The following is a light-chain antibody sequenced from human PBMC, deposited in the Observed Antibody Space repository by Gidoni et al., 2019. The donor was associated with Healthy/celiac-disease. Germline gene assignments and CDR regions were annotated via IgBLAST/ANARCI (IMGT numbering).Light chain of an antibody. CDR1: QDISNY. CDR2: DAS. V-gene: IGKV1-33*01. J-gene: IGKJ1*01. CDR3: QQYDNPPPWT. Sequence: DIQMTQSPSSLSASVGDRVTITCQASQDISNYLNLYQQKPGKAPKLLIYDASNLETGVPSRFSGSGAGTDFTFTISSLQPEDIATYYCQQYDNPPPWTFGQGTKVEIK.